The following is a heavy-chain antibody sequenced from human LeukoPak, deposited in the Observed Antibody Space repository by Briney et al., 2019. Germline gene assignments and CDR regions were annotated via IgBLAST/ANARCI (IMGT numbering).Heavy chain of an antibody. D-gene: IGHD2-2*01. Sequence: SETLSLTCTVTGGSISSSSYYWGWIRQPPGKGLEWIGSIYYSGSTYYNPSLKSRVTISVDTSKNQFSLKLSSVTAADTAVYYCARDKCSSTSCYLDSIGSWFDPWGQGTLVTVSS. CDR2: IYYSGST. V-gene: IGHV4-39*07. CDR3: ARDKCSSTSCYLDSIGSWFDP. CDR1: GGSISSSSYY. J-gene: IGHJ5*02.